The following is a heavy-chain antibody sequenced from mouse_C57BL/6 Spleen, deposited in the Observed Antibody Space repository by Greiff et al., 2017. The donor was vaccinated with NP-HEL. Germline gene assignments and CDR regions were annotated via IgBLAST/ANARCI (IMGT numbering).Heavy chain of an antibody. J-gene: IGHJ2*01. CDR2: ISSGGDYI. Sequence: EVKLVESGEGLVKPGGSLKLSCAASGFTFSSYAMSWVRQTPEKRLEWVAYISSGGDYIYYADTVKGRFTISRDNARNTLYLQMSSRKSEDTAMYYCTRDHYGSSYFDYWGQGTTLTVSS. D-gene: IGHD1-1*01. CDR3: TRDHYGSSYFDY. CDR1: GFTFSSYA. V-gene: IGHV5-9-1*02.